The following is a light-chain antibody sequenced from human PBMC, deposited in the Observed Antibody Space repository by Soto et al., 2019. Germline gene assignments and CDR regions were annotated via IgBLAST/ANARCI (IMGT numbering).Light chain of an antibody. CDR1: QSISSW. J-gene: IGKJ2*01. CDR3: QQSGT. CDR2: KAS. V-gene: IGKV1-5*03. Sequence: DIQMTQSPSTLSASVGDRVTITCRASQSISSWLAWYQQKPGKAPKLLSYKASSLESGVPSRFSGSGSGTEFTLTISSLQPDDFATYYCQQSGTFGQGTKLEIK.